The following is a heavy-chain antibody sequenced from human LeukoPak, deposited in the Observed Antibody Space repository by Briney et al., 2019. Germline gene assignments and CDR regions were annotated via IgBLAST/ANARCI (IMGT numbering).Heavy chain of an antibody. CDR1: GFTFSSYS. D-gene: IGHD6-13*01. V-gene: IGHV3-21*01. CDR2: ISSSSSYI. CDR3: ARDRAIAAAARPFDAFDI. J-gene: IGHJ3*02. Sequence: AGSLRLSCAASGFTFSSYSMNWVRQAPGKGLEWISSISSSSSYIYYADSVKGRFTISRDNAKNSLYLQMNSLRAEDTAVYYCARDRAIAAAARPFDAFDIWGQGTMVTVSS.